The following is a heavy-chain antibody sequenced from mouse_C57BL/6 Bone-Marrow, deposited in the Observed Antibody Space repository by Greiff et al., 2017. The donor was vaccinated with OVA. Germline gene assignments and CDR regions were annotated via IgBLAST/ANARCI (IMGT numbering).Heavy chain of an antibody. V-gene: IGHV3-1*01. CDR1: GYSITSGYD. CDR3: ARDRDYYGSSHWYFDG. Sequence: EVKLMESGPGMVKPSQSLSLTCTVTGYSITSGYDWHWIRHFPGNKLEWMGYISYSGSTNYNPSLKSRISITHDTSKNHFFLKLNSVTTEDTAPYYCARDRDYYGSSHWYFDGWGTGTTVTVSS. CDR2: ISYSGST. D-gene: IGHD1-1*01. J-gene: IGHJ1*03.